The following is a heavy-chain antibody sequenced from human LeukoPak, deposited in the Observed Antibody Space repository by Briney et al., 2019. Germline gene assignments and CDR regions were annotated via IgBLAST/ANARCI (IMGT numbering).Heavy chain of an antibody. CDR3: ARWAWSGYYGDY. Sequence: ASVKVSCKASGGTFSSYAISWVRQAPGQGLEWMGGIIPIFGTANYAQKFQGRVTITTDESTSTAYMELSSLRSEDTAVYYCARWAWSGYYGDYWGQGTLVTVSS. V-gene: IGHV1-69*05. J-gene: IGHJ4*02. CDR2: IIPIFGTA. CDR1: GGTFSSYA. D-gene: IGHD3-3*01.